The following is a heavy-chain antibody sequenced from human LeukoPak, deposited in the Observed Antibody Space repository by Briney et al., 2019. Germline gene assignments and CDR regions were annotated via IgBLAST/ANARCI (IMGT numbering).Heavy chain of an antibody. J-gene: IGHJ5*02. D-gene: IGHD5-24*01. CDR2: ISAYNGNT. CDR3: ARDEMASHDWFDP. V-gene: IGHV1-18*01. Sequence: ASVKVSCKASGYTFTSYGISGVREAPAQGLEWIVWISAYNGNTNYAQKLQGRVTMTTETSTSTAYMELRSLRSDDTAVYYCARDEMASHDWFDPWGQGTLVTVSS. CDR1: GYTFTSYG.